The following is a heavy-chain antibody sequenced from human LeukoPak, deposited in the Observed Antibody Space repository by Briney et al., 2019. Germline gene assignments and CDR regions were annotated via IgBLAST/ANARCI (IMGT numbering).Heavy chain of an antibody. Sequence: SETLSLTCTVSGDSISNYLWNWIRQPPGKGLEWIGYTYYNGNTNSNPSLRSRVSMSVDTSKNQFSLKLTSMTAADTAIYYCARRIVGTGWGRENRFNSWGQGTLVTVSS. J-gene: IGHJ5*01. CDR2: TYYNGNT. CDR1: GDSISNYL. CDR3: ARRIVGTGWGRENRFNS. V-gene: IGHV4-59*08. D-gene: IGHD3/OR15-3a*01.